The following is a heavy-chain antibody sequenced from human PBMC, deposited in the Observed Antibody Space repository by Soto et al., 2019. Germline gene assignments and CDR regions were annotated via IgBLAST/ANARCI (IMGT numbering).Heavy chain of an antibody. V-gene: IGHV1-2*04. D-gene: IGHD3-16*01. CDR1: GYTFTGYY. CDR2: INPNSGGT. J-gene: IGHJ5*02. Sequence: QVQLVQSGAEVKKPGASVKVSCKASGYTFTGYYMHWVRQAPGQGLEWMGWINPNSGGTNYAQKCQGWVTMTRDTSISTAYMELSRLRSDDTAVYDCARGIRSLDWFDPWGQGTLVTVSS. CDR3: ARGIRSLDWFDP.